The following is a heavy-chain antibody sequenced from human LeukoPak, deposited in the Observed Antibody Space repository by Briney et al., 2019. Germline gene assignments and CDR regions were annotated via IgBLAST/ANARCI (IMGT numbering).Heavy chain of an antibody. V-gene: IGHV4-39*07. J-gene: IGHJ3*02. CDR2: IYYGGST. CDR3: ARYTAMVDFHAHGFVI. CDR1: GGSISSDSCY. D-gene: IGHD5-18*01. Sequence: TSSETLSLTCSVCGGSISSDSCYWGWIRQPPGKGLKWIGSIYYGGSTYYNPSLKSRVTISIDTSKNQFSLKLSSVTAADTAVYYCARYTAMVDFHAHGFVIWGQCTMVTVSS.